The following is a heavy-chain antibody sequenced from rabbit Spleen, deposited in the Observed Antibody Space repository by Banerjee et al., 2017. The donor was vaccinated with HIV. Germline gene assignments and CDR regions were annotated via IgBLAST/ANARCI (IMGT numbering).Heavy chain of an antibody. Sequence: QEQLVESGGGLVKPEGSLTLTCKASGVSFSDKDVMCWVRQAPGKGLEWIACINIVTGKSVYASWAKGRFIMSRTSSTTVTLQMTSLAVADTATYFCARDTGSSFSTYGMDLWGPGTLVTVS. CDR2: INIVTGKS. D-gene: IGHD8-1*01. V-gene: IGHV1S45*01. CDR1: GVSFSDKDV. J-gene: IGHJ6*01. CDR3: ARDTGSSFSTYGMDL.